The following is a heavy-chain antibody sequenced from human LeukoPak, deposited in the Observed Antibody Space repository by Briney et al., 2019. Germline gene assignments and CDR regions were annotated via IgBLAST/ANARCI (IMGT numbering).Heavy chain of an antibody. J-gene: IGHJ4*02. CDR2: IHYSGTT. V-gene: IGHV4-39*01. CDR3: ARRYYFVSGSYYPFDF. Sequence: SETLYPTFNVSGGSIIDNDYSWDWIRQPPGKGLEWMGSIHYSGTTYSNPSQKSRISISVDTSKSQCSLKLRSVTAADTAVYYCARRYYFVSGSYYPFDFWGQGTLVTVSS. CDR1: GGSIIDNDYS. D-gene: IGHD3-10*01.